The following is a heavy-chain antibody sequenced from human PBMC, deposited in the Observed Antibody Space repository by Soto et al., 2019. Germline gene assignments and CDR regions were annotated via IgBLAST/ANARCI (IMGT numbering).Heavy chain of an antibody. Sequence: QVQLQQWGAGLLKPSETLSLTCAVYGGSFRDYYWSWIRQPPEKGLEWFGEVNHRGSTNYIPSLRSRVAISADTSKNQFSLKLRSVTAADRALYYCARGISMKVAVQRDAPDKYYFDYWGQGTLVTVSS. J-gene: IGHJ4*01. CDR3: ARGISMKVAVQRDAPDKYYFDY. V-gene: IGHV4-34*01. D-gene: IGHD3-22*01. CDR1: GGSFRDYY. CDR2: VNHRGST.